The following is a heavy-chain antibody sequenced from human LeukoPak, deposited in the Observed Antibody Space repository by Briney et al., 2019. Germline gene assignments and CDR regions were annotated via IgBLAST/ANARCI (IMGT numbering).Heavy chain of an antibody. CDR3: ARHRAIGVRGVPWVGPNWFDP. J-gene: IGHJ5*02. D-gene: IGHD3-10*01. CDR2: TYPGDSDT. Sequence: GESLKISCKISGYILTKNWIGWVRQMPGKGLEWMGITYPGDSDTRYSPSFQDQVTISADKSISTAYLQWSSLKASDTAMYYCARHRAIGVRGVPWVGPNWFDPWGQGTLVTVSS. CDR1: GYILTKNW. V-gene: IGHV5-51*01.